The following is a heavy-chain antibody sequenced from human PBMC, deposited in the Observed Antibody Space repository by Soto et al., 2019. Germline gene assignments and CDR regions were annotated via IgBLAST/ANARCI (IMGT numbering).Heavy chain of an antibody. CDR2: IYYSGST. CDR3: ARHRYSYGVYYFDY. D-gene: IGHD5-18*01. J-gene: IGHJ4*02. Sequence: PSETLFLTCTVSGGSISSGGYYWSWIRQHPGKGLEWIGYIYYSGSTYYNPSLKSRVTISVDTSKNQFSLKLSSVTAADTAVYYCARHRYSYGVYYFDYWGQGTLVTVSS. V-gene: IGHV4-31*03. CDR1: GGSISSGGYY.